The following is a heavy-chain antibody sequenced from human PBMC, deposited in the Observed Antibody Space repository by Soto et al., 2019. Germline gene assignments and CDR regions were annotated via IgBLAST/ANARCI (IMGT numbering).Heavy chain of an antibody. J-gene: IGHJ6*02. CDR1: GYTFRNYA. CDR2: INGGNGNT. D-gene: IGHD3-9*01. CDR3: ARDGPIYDILSARYFYGMDV. V-gene: IGHV1-3*01. Sequence: GASVKVSCKANGYTFRNYAMHWVRQAPGQGLEWMGWINGGNGNTKYSQKFQGRVTITRDTSASTAYMELSSPRSEDTAVYYCARDGPIYDILSARYFYGMDVWGQGTTVTVSS.